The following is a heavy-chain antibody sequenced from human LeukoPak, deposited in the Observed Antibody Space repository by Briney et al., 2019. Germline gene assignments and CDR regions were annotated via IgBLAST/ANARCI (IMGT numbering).Heavy chain of an antibody. CDR2: IYYSGST. V-gene: IGHV4-61*01. CDR3: ARSWGEDY. J-gene: IGHJ4*02. CDR1: GGSVSSSSSY. Sequence: SETLSLTCTVSGGSVSSSSSYWSWIRQHPGKGLEWIGYIYYSGSTNYNPSLKSRVTTSVDTSKNQFSLKLSSVTAADTAVYYCARSWGEDYWGQGTLVTVSS. D-gene: IGHD3-16*01.